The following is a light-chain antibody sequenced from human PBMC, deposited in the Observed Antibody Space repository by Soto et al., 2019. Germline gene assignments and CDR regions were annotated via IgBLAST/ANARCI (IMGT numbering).Light chain of an antibody. CDR2: AAS. CDR1: QSISTY. V-gene: IGKV1-27*01. J-gene: IGKJ4*01. CDR3: QKYTNVPT. Sequence: DIQMTQSPSSLSASVGDRVTITCRASQSISTYLAWYQQIPGKVPKLLISAASTLQSEVPSRFSGSGSGTDFTLTISSLQPEDVATYYCQKYTNVPTFGGGTKVEIK.